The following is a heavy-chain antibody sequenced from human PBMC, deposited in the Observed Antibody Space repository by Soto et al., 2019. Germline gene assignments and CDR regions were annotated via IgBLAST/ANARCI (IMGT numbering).Heavy chain of an antibody. V-gene: IGHV1-69*01. D-gene: IGHD6-13*01. CDR2: IIPYYNTL. J-gene: IGHJ4*02. Sequence: QAQVVQSGAEVRKPGSSVKLSCKASEGTFNSYAIAWVRQAPGQGLEWMGGIIPYYNTLNYAQKFQDRVTITADDSTNTDYMELSSLRSDDTAVYFCASGASCWYPYFFDSWAQGTLVTVSS. CDR3: ASGASCWYPYFFDS. CDR1: EGTFNSYA.